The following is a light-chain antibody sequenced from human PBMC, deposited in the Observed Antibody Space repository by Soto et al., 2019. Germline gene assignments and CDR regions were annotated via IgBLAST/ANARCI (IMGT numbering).Light chain of an antibody. Sequence: EIVLTQSPGTLSLSPGERATLSCRASQSVSSSFLAWYQQKPGQAPRRLIYGASSRAAGIPDRFSGSGSGTDFTLTISRPEPEDFAVYYCQPYDSSPWTFGQETKVEIK. J-gene: IGKJ1*01. CDR3: QPYDSSPWT. CDR2: GAS. CDR1: QSVSSSF. V-gene: IGKV3-20*01.